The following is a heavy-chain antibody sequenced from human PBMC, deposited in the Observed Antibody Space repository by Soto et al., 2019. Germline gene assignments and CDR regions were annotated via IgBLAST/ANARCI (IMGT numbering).Heavy chain of an antibody. J-gene: IGHJ6*02. CDR2: ISYDGSNK. CDR1: GFTFSSYG. D-gene: IGHD2-15*01. CDR3: AREKGNRIYYYYGMDV. V-gene: IGHV3-30*03. Sequence: QVQLVESGGGVVQPGRSLRLSCAASGFTFSSYGMHWVRQAPGKGLEWVAVISYDGSNKYYADSVKGRFTISRDNSTNTLYLQMNSLRAEDTAVYYCAREKGNRIYYYYGMDVWGQGTTVTVSS.